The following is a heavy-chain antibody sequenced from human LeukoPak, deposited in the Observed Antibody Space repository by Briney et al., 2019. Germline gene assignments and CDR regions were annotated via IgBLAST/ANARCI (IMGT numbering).Heavy chain of an antibody. CDR3: ARAKRNGFDI. CDR2: VIRSSSTI. J-gene: IGHJ4*02. D-gene: IGHD2-8*01. CDR1: GFTFSNYS. V-gene: IGHV3-48*01. Sequence: GSLRLSCAASGFTFSNYSMNWVRQAPGKGLEWVSYVIRSSSTIYYADSVKGRFTISRDNAKNSLYLQMNSLRAEDTAVYYCARAKRNGFDIWGQGTLVIVSS.